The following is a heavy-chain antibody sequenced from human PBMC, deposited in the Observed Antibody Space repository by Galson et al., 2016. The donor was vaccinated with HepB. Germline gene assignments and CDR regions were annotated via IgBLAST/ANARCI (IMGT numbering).Heavy chain of an antibody. V-gene: IGHV4-4*02. D-gene: IGHD3-10*01. CDR1: GGSISSDTW. CDR3: AKRGVFYSGSGELARTVSPPFDY. J-gene: IGHJ4*02. Sequence: TLSLTCAVSGGSISSDTWWTWVRQPPGKGLEWIGEIFRSGGTNYNPSLKSRVTISVDKSKNQFSLRLSSVTAADTAVYYCAKRGVFYSGSGELARTVSPPFDYWGQGTLVTVSS. CDR2: IFRSGGT.